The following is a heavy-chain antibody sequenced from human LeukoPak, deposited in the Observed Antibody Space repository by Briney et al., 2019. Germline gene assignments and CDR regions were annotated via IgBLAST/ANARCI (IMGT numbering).Heavy chain of an antibody. D-gene: IGHD1-14*01. Sequence: ASVKVSCKASGGTFSSYAISWVRQAPGQGLEWMGIINPSGGGTTYAQNFQGRVTVTGDTSTSTVYMELSSLTFEDTAVYYCARGLGPPGKARWFDPSGQGTLVTVSS. CDR3: ARGLGPPGKARWFDP. J-gene: IGHJ5*02. CDR2: INPSGGGT. V-gene: IGHV1-46*01. CDR1: GGTFSSYA.